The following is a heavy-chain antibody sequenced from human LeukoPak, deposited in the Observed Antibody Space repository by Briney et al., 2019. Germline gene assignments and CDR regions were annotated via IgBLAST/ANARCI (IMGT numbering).Heavy chain of an antibody. CDR3: ARDSSHYGSGSYYNTYYFDY. J-gene: IGHJ4*02. Sequence: ASVKVSCKASGYTFTGYYMHWVRQAPGQGLEWMGWINPNSGGTNYAQKFQGGVTMTRDTSISTAYMEVSRLRSDDTAVYYCARDSSHYGSGSYYNTYYFDYWGQGTLVTVSS. D-gene: IGHD3-10*01. CDR2: INPNSGGT. V-gene: IGHV1-2*02. CDR1: GYTFTGYY.